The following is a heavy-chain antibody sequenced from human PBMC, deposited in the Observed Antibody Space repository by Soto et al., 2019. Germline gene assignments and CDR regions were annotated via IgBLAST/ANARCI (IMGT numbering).Heavy chain of an antibody. CDR3: ARGLSSGYYYGSRYYFDY. Sequence: ASVKVSCKASGYTFTGYYMHWVRQAPGQGLEWMGWINPNSGGTNYAQKFQGWVTMTRDTSISTAYMELSRLRSDDTAVYYCARGLSSGYYYGSRYYFDYWGQGTLVTVSS. CDR1: GYTFTGYY. CDR2: INPNSGGT. J-gene: IGHJ4*02. V-gene: IGHV1-2*04. D-gene: IGHD3-22*01.